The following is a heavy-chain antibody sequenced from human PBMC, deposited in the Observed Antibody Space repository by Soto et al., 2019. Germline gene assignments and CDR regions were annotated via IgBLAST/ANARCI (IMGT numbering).Heavy chain of an antibody. CDR2: ISGSGNSA. Sequence: GGALRLSCAASGFTFSSYAMNWVRQAPGEGLEWVSGISGSGNSAYSADSVKGRFSISRDNSKNTLYLQMNRLRAEDTAVYYCAKVSSGSQPVPNWFDSWGQGTLVTVSS. J-gene: IGHJ5*01. D-gene: IGHD1-26*01. CDR1: GFTFSSYA. V-gene: IGHV3-23*01. CDR3: AKVSSGSQPVPNWFDS.